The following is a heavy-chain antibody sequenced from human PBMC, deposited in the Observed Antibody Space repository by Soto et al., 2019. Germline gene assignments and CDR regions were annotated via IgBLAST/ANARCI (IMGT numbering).Heavy chain of an antibody. Sequence: ASVKVSCKASGYMFTTYGISWVRQAPGQGLEWMGWINGYNGNTNYAQKYQGRVTLTTDTSTSTAYMEVRRLRSDDTAVYFCARESWNTDYAYYYGMDCWGQGATVTVSS. CDR2: INGYNGNT. V-gene: IGHV1-18*01. J-gene: IGHJ6*02. D-gene: IGHD4-17*01. CDR1: GYMFTTYG. CDR3: ARESWNTDYAYYYGMDC.